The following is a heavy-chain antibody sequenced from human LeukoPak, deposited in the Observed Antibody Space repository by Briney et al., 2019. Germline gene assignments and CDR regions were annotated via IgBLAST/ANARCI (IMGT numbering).Heavy chain of an antibody. CDR3: TVARRDTIFGVVIIDWFDP. CDR2: MNPNSGNT. Sequence: ASVKVSCKASGYTFTSYDINWVRQATGQGLEWMGWMNPNSGNTGYAQKFQGRVTITRNTSISTAYMELSSLRSEDTAVYYCTVARRDTIFGVVIIDWFDPWGQGTLVTVSS. J-gene: IGHJ5*02. CDR1: GYTFTSYD. V-gene: IGHV1-8*03. D-gene: IGHD3-3*01.